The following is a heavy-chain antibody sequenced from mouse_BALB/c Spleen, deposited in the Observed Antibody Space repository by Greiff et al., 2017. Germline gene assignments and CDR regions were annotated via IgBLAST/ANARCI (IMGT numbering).Heavy chain of an antibody. V-gene: IGHV1-87*01. CDR3: ARWDYDYGYAMDY. D-gene: IGHD2-4*01. CDR2: IYPGDGDT. CDR1: GYTFTSYW. J-gene: IGHJ4*01. Sequence: VQLQQSGAELARPGASVKLSCKASGYTFTSYWMQWVKQRPGQGLEWIGAIYPGDGDTRYTQKFKGKATLTADKSSSTAYMQLSSLASEDSAVYYCARWDYDYGYAMDYWGQGTSVTVSS.